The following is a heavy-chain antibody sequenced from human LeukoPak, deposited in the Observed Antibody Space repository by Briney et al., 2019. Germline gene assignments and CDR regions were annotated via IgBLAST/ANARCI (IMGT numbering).Heavy chain of an antibody. CDR2: IIPIFETT. J-gene: IGHJ4*02. CDR3: ARHDPTYYDDVTGYNPGGVPNPYDS. V-gene: IGHV1-69*13. CDR1: GGTFSSYG. D-gene: IGHD3-9*01. Sequence: SVNVSCKASGGTFSSYGISWVRQAPGQGVEWMGGIIPIFETTNYAQTFQGRLTITAEEYTTTAYMELSSLRGNDTAMYYCARHDPTYYDDVTGYNPGGVPNPYDSWGQGTLVTVSS.